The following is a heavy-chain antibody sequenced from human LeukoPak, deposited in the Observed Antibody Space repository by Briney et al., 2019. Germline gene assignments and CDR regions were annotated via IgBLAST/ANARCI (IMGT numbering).Heavy chain of an antibody. CDR3: ARDFCGDCSARYYFDY. J-gene: IGHJ4*02. CDR2: INAGNGNT. V-gene: IGHV1-3*01. D-gene: IGHD2-21*02. CDR1: GYTFTSYA. Sequence: ASVKVSCKASGYTFTSYAMHWVRRAPGQRLEWMGWINAGNGNTKYSQKFQGRVTITRDTSASTAYMELSSLRSEDTAVYYCARDFCGDCSARYYFDYWGQGTLVTVSS.